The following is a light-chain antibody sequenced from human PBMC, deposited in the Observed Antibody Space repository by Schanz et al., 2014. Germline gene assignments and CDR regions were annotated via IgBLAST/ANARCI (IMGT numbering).Light chain of an antibody. V-gene: IGKV3D-15*01. Sequence: EIVLTQSPGTLSLSPGERATLSCRASQSVHRNYLAWHQQKPGQAPRLLIYGTSIRATGIPARFSGSGSGTEFTLTISSLQSEDFAVYYCQQYNNWPPLTFGGGTKVEIK. CDR3: QQYNNWPPLT. CDR2: GTS. J-gene: IGKJ4*01. CDR1: QSVHRN.